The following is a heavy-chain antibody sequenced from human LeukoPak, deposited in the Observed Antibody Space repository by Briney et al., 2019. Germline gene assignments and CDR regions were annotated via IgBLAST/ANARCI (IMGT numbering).Heavy chain of an antibody. Sequence: GGSLRLSCAASGFIFSNYWMTWVRQAPGKGLEWVASIEDDGDQKKYGDSVKGRVSISRDNAGNSLFLRMNNLRVEDTAVYYCARDIPRGSTHLDYWGQGTLVTVSA. V-gene: IGHV3-7*01. CDR2: IEDDGDQK. J-gene: IGHJ4*02. CDR1: GFIFSNYW. D-gene: IGHD1-26*01. CDR3: ARDIPRGSTHLDY.